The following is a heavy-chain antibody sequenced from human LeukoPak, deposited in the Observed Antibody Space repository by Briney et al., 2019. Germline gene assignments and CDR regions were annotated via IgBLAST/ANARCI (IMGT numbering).Heavy chain of an antibody. Sequence: PGGSLRLSCAASGFTFDDYGMSWVRQAPGKGLEWVSGINWNGGSTGYADSVKGRITISRDNAKNSLYLQMNSLRAEDTALNHCARVGVYGPGITGFDPWGQGTLVTVSS. CDR2: INWNGGST. D-gene: IGHD3-10*01. J-gene: IGHJ5*02. CDR3: ARVGVYGPGITGFDP. V-gene: IGHV3-20*01. CDR1: GFTFDDYG.